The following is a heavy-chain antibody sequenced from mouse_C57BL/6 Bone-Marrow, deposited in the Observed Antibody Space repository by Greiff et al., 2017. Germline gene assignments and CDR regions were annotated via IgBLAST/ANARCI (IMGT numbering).Heavy chain of an antibody. V-gene: IGHV1-64*01. CDR3: ARRAYYYGSSSYYFDY. CDR1: GYTFTSYW. Sequence: QVQLQQSGAELVKPGASVKLSCKASGYTFTSYWMHWVKQRPGQGLEWIGMIHPNSGSTNYNEKFKSKATLTVDKSSSTAYMQLSSLTSEDSAVYYGARRAYYYGSSSYYFDYWGQGTTLTVSS. D-gene: IGHD1-1*01. J-gene: IGHJ2*01. CDR2: IHPNSGST.